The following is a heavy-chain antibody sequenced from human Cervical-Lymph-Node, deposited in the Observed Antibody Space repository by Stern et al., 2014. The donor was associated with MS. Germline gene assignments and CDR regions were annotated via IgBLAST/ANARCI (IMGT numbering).Heavy chain of an antibody. CDR3: ARSLNWNDVEDYHYGLDV. D-gene: IGHD1-1*01. CDR2: INPNSGDT. Sequence: QVQLVQSGAEVKKPGASVKVPCKASGYTFTGYYLHWVRQAPGQGLEWMGRINPNSGDTKYAQNFQDRVTMTRDTSISTAYMELSGLRSDDAAVYYCARSLNWNDVEDYHYGLDVWGQGTTVTVSS. J-gene: IGHJ6*02. V-gene: IGHV1-2*06. CDR1: GYTFTGYY.